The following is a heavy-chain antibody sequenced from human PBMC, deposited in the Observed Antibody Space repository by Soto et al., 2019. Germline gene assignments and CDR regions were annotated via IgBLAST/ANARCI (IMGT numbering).Heavy chain of an antibody. J-gene: IGHJ4*02. CDR2: ISAHNGNT. D-gene: IGHD1-1*01. CDR3: ARGRYGDY. V-gene: IGHV1-18*01. CDR1: GYTFTSYG. Sequence: QVHLVQSGAEVKKPGASVKVSCKASGYTFTSYGITWVRQAPGQGLEWMGWISAHNGNTDYAQKLQGRVIVTRDTATCTAYMELRILRSADTAVSYCARGRYGDYWGQGSLVTVSS.